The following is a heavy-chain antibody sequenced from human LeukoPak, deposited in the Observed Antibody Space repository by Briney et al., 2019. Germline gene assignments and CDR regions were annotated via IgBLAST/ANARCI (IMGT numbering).Heavy chain of an antibody. J-gene: IGHJ3*02. CDR3: AKGTPMTTVTTSWDNAFDI. CDR2: TSGSGGST. V-gene: IGHV3-23*01. Sequence: GGSLRLSCAASGFTFSSYAMSWVRQAPGKGLEWVSATSGSGGSTYYADSVKGRFTISRDNSKNTLYLQMNSLRAEDTAVYYCAKGTPMTTVTTSWDNAFDIWGQGTMVTVSS. D-gene: IGHD4-11*01. CDR1: GFTFSSYA.